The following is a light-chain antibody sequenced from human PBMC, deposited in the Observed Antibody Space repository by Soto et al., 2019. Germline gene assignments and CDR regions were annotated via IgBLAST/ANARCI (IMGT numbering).Light chain of an antibody. Sequence: EIVMTQSPATLSVSPGERVTLSCRASQSVSSNLAWYQQKVGQAPRLLIYGASTRATGIPARFSGSGSGTEFTLTISRLEAEDFAVYYCQQSSSSPITFGQGTRLEIK. CDR2: GAS. CDR1: QSVSSN. V-gene: IGKV3-15*01. J-gene: IGKJ5*01. CDR3: QQSSSSPIT.